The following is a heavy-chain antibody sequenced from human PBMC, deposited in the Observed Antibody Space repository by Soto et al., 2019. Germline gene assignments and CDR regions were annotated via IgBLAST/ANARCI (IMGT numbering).Heavy chain of an antibody. V-gene: IGHV3-30*18. CDR1: GFTFSSYG. CDR2: ISYDGSNK. D-gene: IGHD4-17*01. J-gene: IGHJ6*02. Sequence: GGSLRLSCAASGFTFSSYGMHWVRQAPGKGLEWVAVISYDGSNKYYADSVKGRFTISRDNSKNTLYLQMNSLRAEDTAVYYCAKGFGFGTTGLGYYYGMDVWGQGTTVTVSS. CDR3: AKGFGFGTTGLGYYYGMDV.